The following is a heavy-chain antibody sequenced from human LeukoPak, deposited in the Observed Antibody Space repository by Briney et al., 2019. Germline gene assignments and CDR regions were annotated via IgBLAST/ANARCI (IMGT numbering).Heavy chain of an antibody. CDR3: ATALLELSTPGFDY. J-gene: IGHJ4*02. Sequence: ASVKVSCKVSGYTLTELSMHWVRQAPGKGLEWMGGFDPEDGETIYAQKFQGRVTMTEDTSTDTAYMELSSLRSEDTAVYYCATALLELSTPGFDYWGQGTLVTVSS. CDR2: FDPEDGET. CDR1: GYTLTELS. V-gene: IGHV1-24*01. D-gene: IGHD1-7*01.